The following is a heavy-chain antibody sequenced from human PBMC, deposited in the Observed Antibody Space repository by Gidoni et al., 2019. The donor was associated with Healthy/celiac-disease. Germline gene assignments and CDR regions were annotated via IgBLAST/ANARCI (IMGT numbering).Heavy chain of an antibody. V-gene: IGHV2-70*01. D-gene: IGHD5-12*01. Sequence: QVTLRESGPALVKPTPTRTLTCTSAGLSLSTSGMGVSWIRQPPGKALEWLALIVWDDDKYYSTSLKTRLTISKDTSKNQVVLTMTNMDPVDTATYYCARSRDGYAVYDYWGQGTLVTVSS. CDR2: IVWDDDK. CDR3: ARSRDGYAVYDY. J-gene: IGHJ4*02. CDR1: GLSLSTSGMG.